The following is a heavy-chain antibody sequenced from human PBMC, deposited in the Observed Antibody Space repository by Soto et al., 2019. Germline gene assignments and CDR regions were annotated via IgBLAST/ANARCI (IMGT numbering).Heavy chain of an antibody. D-gene: IGHD3-9*01. Sequence: SETLSLTCTVSGVSVSSGSYYWSWFRQPPGKGLEWIGYIYYSGSTNYNPSLKSRVTISVDTSKNQFSLKLSSVTAADTAVYYCARDGILTGYSSYYYYYGMDVWGQGTTVTVSS. CDR2: IYYSGST. J-gene: IGHJ6*02. CDR1: GVSVSSGSYY. V-gene: IGHV4-61*01. CDR3: ARDGILTGYSSYYYYYGMDV.